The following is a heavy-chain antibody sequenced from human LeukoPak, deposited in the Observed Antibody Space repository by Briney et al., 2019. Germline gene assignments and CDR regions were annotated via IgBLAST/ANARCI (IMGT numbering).Heavy chain of an antibody. CDR2: IYHSGST. V-gene: IGHV4-59*08. D-gene: IGHD5-24*01. J-gene: IGHJ4*02. Sequence: SETLSLTCTVSGGSISSYYWSWIRQPPGKGLEWIGNIYHSGSTNSNPSLKSRVTMSVDTSKNQFSLKLSSVTAADTAVYYCARGARAGYNLEPFDYWGQGTLVTVSS. CDR3: ARGARAGYNLEPFDY. CDR1: GGSISSYY.